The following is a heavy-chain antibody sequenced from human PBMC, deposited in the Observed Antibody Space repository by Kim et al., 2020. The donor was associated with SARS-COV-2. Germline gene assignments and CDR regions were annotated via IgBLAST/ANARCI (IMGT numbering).Heavy chain of an antibody. CDR1: GFTFSSYA. CDR3: AKSTFDIVVVPAAPDLDS. CDR2: ISGSGDNT. J-gene: IGHJ4*02. D-gene: IGHD2-2*01. V-gene: IGHV3-23*01. Sequence: GGSLRLSCAASGFTFSSYAMSWVRQAPGKGLEWVSVISGSGDNTCYADSVKGRFTISRDNSKNTLYLQMNSLRAEDTAVYYCAKSTFDIVVVPAAPDLDSWGQGTLGTVSS.